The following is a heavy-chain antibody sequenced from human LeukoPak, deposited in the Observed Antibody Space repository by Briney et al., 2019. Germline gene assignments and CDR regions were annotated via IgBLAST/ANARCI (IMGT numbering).Heavy chain of an antibody. CDR1: GGSISSSNYN. J-gene: IGHJ4*02. CDR3: ARGGSWGFDY. V-gene: IGHV4-39*07. CDR2: IYYSGST. Sequence: SETLSLTCTVSGGSISSSNYNWGWIRQPPGKGLEWIGNIYYSGSTYYNPSLKSRVTISLDTSKNQFSLKLSSVTAADTAVYYCARGGSWGFDYWGQGALVTVSS. D-gene: IGHD2-15*01.